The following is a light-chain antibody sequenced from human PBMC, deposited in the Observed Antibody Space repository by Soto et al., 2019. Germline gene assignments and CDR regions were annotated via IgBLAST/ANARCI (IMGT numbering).Light chain of an antibody. Sequence: QTVVTQEPSLSVSPGGTVTLTCGLSTGSVSTSHHPSWYQQTPGQTPRTLIYNTDTRSSGVPERFSASILGNKAALTSTGAQADDECDYYCVLFMSSGISVFGGGTKLTVL. V-gene: IGLV8-61*01. J-gene: IGLJ3*02. CDR1: TGSVSTSHH. CDR2: NTD. CDR3: VLFMSSGISV.